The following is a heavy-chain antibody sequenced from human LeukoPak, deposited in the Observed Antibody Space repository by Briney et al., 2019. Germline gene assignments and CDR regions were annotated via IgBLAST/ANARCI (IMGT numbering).Heavy chain of an antibody. CDR2: IYYSEST. CDR1: GGSISSYY. J-gene: IGHJ4*02. D-gene: IGHD5-12*01. Sequence: AETLSLTCTVSGGSISSYYWSWIRQPPGRGLEWIGFIYYSESTNYNPSLKSRVTISVDTSKNQFSLKLSSVTAADTAVYYCARVSGYEWESFYDYWGQGTLVTVSS. CDR3: ARVSGYEWESFYDY. V-gene: IGHV4-59*01.